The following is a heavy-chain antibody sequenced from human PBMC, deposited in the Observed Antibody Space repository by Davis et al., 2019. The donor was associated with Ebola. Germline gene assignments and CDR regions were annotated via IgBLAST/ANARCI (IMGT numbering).Heavy chain of an antibody. CDR1: GFTFSSYW. Sequence: GSLRLSCAASGFTFSSYWMHWVRQAPGKGLVWVSRINSDGSSTSYADSVKGRFTISRDNSKNTLYLQMNSLRAEDTAVYYCAREMDSSGYYYGFAFDIWGQGTMVTVSS. D-gene: IGHD3-22*01. J-gene: IGHJ3*02. V-gene: IGHV3-74*01. CDR2: INSDGSST. CDR3: AREMDSSGYYYGFAFDI.